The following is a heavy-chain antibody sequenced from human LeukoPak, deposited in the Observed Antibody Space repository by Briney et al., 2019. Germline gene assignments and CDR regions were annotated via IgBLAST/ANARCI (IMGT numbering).Heavy chain of an antibody. CDR3: ARRHVYHYFFDY. J-gene: IGHJ4*02. Sequence: GESLKISCKGSGYSSTTYWIGWVRQLPGKGLEWMGIIYPGDSETRYSPSFPGQVTISADKSMSTAYLQWSSLKASDTAMYYCARRHVYHYFFDYWGQGTLLTVSS. D-gene: IGHD5/OR15-5a*01. CDR2: IYPGDSET. V-gene: IGHV5-51*01. CDR1: GYSSTTYW.